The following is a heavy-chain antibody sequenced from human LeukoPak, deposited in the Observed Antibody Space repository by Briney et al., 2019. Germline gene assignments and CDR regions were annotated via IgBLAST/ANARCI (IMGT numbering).Heavy chain of an antibody. V-gene: IGHV4-39*07. CDR1: GGSISSYY. Sequence: SETLSLTCTVSGGSISSYYWGWIRQPPGKGLEWIGSIYYSGSTYYNPSLKSRVTISVDASKNQFSLKLSSVTAADTAVYYCARDLAVVVVAANLPHDAFDIWGQGTMVTVSS. J-gene: IGHJ3*02. D-gene: IGHD2-15*01. CDR3: ARDLAVVVVAANLPHDAFDI. CDR2: IYYSGST.